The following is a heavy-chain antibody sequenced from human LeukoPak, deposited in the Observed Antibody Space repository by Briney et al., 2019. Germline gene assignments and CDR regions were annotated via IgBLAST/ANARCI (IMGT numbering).Heavy chain of an antibody. CDR1: GGSFNDYY. D-gene: IGHD3-10*01. V-gene: IGHV4-34*01. Sequence: PSETLSLTCAVYGGSFNDYYWTWIRQPPGKGLEWIGEINHSGSTNYNPPLKSRVTISVDTSKNQFSLELNSVTAADTAVYYCARAGWFGELYGPLDYWGQGNLVTVSS. J-gene: IGHJ4*02. CDR3: ARAGWFGELYGPLDY. CDR2: INHSGST.